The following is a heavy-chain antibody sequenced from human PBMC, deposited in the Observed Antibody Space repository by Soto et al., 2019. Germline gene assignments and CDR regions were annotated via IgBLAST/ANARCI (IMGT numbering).Heavy chain of an antibody. Sequence: SETLSLTCTVSGGSISSYYWSWIRQPPGKGLEWIGYIYYSGSTNYNPSLKSRVTISVDTSKNQFSLKLSSVTAADTAVYYCARLLLGAANWFDPWGKGTLGTVSS. CDR1: GGSISSYY. V-gene: IGHV4-59*01. D-gene: IGHD3-22*01. CDR2: IYYSGST. CDR3: ARLLLGAANWFDP. J-gene: IGHJ5*02.